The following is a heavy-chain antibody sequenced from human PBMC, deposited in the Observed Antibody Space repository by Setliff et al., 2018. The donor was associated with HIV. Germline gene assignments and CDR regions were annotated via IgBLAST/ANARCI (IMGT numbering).Heavy chain of an antibody. CDR2: VYHTGAT. CDR3: ARGNTGFDY. V-gene: IGHV4-30-4*08. CDR1: GDSLSSGDYY. J-gene: IGHJ4*02. Sequence: LSLTCTVSGDSLSSGDYYWSWIRQPPGRGLEWVGYVYHTGATYYNPSLRSRLTLSVDTSTNQFSLRLSSLTAADTAVYYCARGNTGFDYWGRGSLVTVSS.